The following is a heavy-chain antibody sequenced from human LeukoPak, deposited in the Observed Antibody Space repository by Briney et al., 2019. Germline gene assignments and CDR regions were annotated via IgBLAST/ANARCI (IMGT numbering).Heavy chain of an antibody. CDR2: ISYDGSNK. Sequence: GGSLRLSCAASGFTFSSYAMHWVRQAPGKGLEWVAVISYDGSNKYYADSVKGRFTISRDNSKNTLYLQMNSLRAEDTAVYYCARDRPYYYDSGGSFDYWGQGTLVTVSS. D-gene: IGHD3-22*01. V-gene: IGHV3-30-3*01. CDR3: ARDRPYYYDSGGSFDY. CDR1: GFTFSSYA. J-gene: IGHJ4*02.